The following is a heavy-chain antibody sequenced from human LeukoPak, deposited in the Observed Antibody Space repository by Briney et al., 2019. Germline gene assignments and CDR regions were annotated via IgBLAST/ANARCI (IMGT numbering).Heavy chain of an antibody. CDR3: ARDGVEPAAGNHYNWFAP. D-gene: IGHD2-2*01. J-gene: IGHJ5*02. CDR1: GYTFTNYD. V-gene: IGHV1-8*02. CDR2: MNPNTGNT. Sequence: ASVTVSCKASGYTFTNYDINWARQAPGQGLEWLGWMNPNTGNTGYPQKFRGRVIMTRNTSTSTAYMELSSLKSDDTAIYYCARDGVEPAAGNHYNWFAPWGQGTLVTVSS.